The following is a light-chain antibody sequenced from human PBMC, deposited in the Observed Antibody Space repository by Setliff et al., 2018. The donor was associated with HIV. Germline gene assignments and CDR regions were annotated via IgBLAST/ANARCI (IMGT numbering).Light chain of an antibody. CDR1: SSDVGSYNL. Sequence: QSALIQPASVSGSPGQSITISCTGTSSDVGSYNLVSWYKQHPGKAPKLMIYEVSKRPSGFSNRISGSKSGNTASLTISGLQAEDEADYYCCSYAGSSTPYGFGTGTKVTVL. J-gene: IGLJ1*01. CDR3: CSYAGSSTPYG. CDR2: EVS. V-gene: IGLV2-23*02.